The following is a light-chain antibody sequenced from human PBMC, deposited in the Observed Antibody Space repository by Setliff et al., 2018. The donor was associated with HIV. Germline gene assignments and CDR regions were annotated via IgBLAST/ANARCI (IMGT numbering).Light chain of an antibody. CDR3: ASYRPNDLGV. V-gene: IGLV2-14*03. CDR2: DVS. Sequence: QSVLIQPASVSGSPGQSVTVSCTGTSSDVGSYDFVSWYQQLPGKAPKLLIYDVSDRPSGVSHRFSGSKSGNTASLTISGLQSEDEAAYYCASYRPNDLGVFGTGTKVTVL. CDR1: SSDVGSYDF. J-gene: IGLJ1*01.